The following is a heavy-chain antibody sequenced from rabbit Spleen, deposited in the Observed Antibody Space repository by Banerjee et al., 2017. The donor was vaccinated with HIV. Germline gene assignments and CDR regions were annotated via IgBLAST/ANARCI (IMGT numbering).Heavy chain of an antibody. J-gene: IGHJ4*01. V-gene: IGHV1S7*01. Sequence: HLKESGGGLVQPGGSLKLSCTASGFTLSSYYMNWVRQAPGKGLEWIGYIDPVFGSTYYASWVIGRFTISSHNAQNTLYLQLNSLTAADTATYFCVRDLGYYSSGWGPFNLWGQGTLVTVS. CDR1: GFTLSSYY. CDR2: IDPVFGST. D-gene: IGHD4-1*01. CDR3: VRDLGYYSSGWGPFNL.